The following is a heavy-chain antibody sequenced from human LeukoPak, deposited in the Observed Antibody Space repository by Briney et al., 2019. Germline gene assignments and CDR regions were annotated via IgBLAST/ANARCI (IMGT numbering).Heavy chain of an antibody. D-gene: IGHD3-9*01. CDR1: GGSLSGYY. Sequence: SETLSLTCAVYGGSLSGYYWSWIRQPPGKGLEWIGEINHSGSTNYNPSLKSRVTISVDTSKNQFSLKLSSVTAADTAVYYCASRSALTGYLYYYYGMDVWGKGTTVTVSS. CDR3: ASRSALTGYLYYYYGMDV. V-gene: IGHV4-34*01. CDR2: INHSGST. J-gene: IGHJ6*04.